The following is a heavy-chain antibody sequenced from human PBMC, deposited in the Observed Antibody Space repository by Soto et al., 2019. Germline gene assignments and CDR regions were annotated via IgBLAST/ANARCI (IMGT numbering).Heavy chain of an antibody. Sequence: GSGPTLVNPTQTLTLTCTFSGFSLSTSGMCVSWIRQPPGKALEWLALIDWDDDKYYSTSLKTRLTISKDTSKNQVVLTMTNMDPVDTATYYCARIVEDYGGNSEGPDAFDIWGQGTMVTVSS. V-gene: IGHV2-70*01. CDR2: IDWDDDK. CDR1: GFSLSTSGMC. J-gene: IGHJ3*02. CDR3: ARIVEDYGGNSEGPDAFDI. D-gene: IGHD4-17*01.